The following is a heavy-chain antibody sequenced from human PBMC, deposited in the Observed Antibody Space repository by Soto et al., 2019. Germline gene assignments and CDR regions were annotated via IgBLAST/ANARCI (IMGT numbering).Heavy chain of an antibody. Sequence: QVQLVQSGAEVKKPGASVKVSCKASGYTFTSYGISWVRQAPGQGLEWMGWISNYNGDTNYAQKLQGRVTMTTDTTRRTDYMELRSLESDDTAVYYWTRGGQVCSGSYVDYWGQGTLVTVSS. CDR3: TRGGQVCSGSYVDY. D-gene: IGHD2-8*01. J-gene: IGHJ4*02. V-gene: IGHV1-18*01. CDR2: ISNYNGDT. CDR1: GYTFTSYG.